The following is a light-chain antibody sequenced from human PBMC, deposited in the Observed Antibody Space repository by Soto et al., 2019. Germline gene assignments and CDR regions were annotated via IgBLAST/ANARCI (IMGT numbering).Light chain of an antibody. CDR1: QSVSSH. CDR3: QQRSNWPIT. CDR2: DAS. Sequence: EIVLTQSPATLSLSPGERATHSCRASQSVSSHLAWYQQKPGQAPRLLIYDASNRATGIPARFSGSGSGTDFTLTISSLEPEDFAVYYCQQRSNWPITFGQGTRLEI. J-gene: IGKJ5*01. V-gene: IGKV3-11*01.